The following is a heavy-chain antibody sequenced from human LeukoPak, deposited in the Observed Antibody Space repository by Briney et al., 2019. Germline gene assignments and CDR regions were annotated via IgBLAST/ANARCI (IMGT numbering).Heavy chain of an antibody. CDR1: GGSISSNY. CDR2: IHTSGTT. V-gene: IGHV4-4*07. D-gene: IGHD2-2*01. J-gene: IGHJ6*02. CDR3: ARAQIVVPAAISYYYYYGMDV. Sequence: SETLSLTCTVSGGSISSNYWTWIRQPAGKGLEWIGRIHTSGTTNYNPSLKSRVTISVDTSKNQFSLKLSSVTAADTAVYYCARAQIVVPAAISYYYYYGMDVWGQGTTVTVSS.